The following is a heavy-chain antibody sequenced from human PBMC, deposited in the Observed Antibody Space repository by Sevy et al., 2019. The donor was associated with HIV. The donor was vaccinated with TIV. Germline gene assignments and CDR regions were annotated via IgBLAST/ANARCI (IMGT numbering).Heavy chain of an antibody. J-gene: IGHJ4*02. Sequence: GGSLRLSCAASGFSFSISWMHWVRQVPGKGLVWVSRINSDGSSTTYADSVKGRFTFSRDNAKNTLFLQMNSLRVEDTAVYYCVREGVGGYSYGFDYWGQGTLVTVSS. CDR2: INSDGSST. CDR1: GFSFSISW. V-gene: IGHV3-74*03. CDR3: VREGVGGYSYGFDY. D-gene: IGHD5-18*01.